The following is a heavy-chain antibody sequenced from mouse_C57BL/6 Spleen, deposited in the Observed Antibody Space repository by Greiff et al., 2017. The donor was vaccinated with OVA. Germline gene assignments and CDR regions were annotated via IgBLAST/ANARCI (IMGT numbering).Heavy chain of an antibody. V-gene: IGHV1-82*01. CDR2: IYPGDGDT. Sequence: VKVVESGPELVKPGASVKISCKASGYAFSSSWMNWVKQRPGKGLEWIGRIYPGDGDTNYNGKFKGKATLTADKSSSTAYMQLSSLTSEDSAVYFCARRGPYYSNYDAMDYWGQGTSVTVSS. CDR3: ARRGPYYSNYDAMDY. D-gene: IGHD2-5*01. J-gene: IGHJ4*01. CDR1: GYAFSSSW.